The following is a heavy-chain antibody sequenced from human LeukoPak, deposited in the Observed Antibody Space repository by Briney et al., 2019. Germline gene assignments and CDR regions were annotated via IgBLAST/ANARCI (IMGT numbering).Heavy chain of an antibody. V-gene: IGHV3-7*01. CDR3: ARDSMIVVVIPEVSYDY. D-gene: IGHD3-22*01. CDR2: IKQDGSEK. CDR1: GFTFSSYW. Sequence: PGGSLRLSCAASGFTFSSYWMSWVRQAPGKGLEWVANIKQDGSEKYYADSVKGRFTISRDNAKNSLYLQMNSLRAEDTAVYYCARDSMIVVVIPEVSYDYWGQGTLVTVSS. J-gene: IGHJ4*02.